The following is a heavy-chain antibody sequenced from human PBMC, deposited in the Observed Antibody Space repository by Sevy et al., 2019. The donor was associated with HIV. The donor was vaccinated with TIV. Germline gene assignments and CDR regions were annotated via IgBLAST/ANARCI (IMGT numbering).Heavy chain of an antibody. CDR3: ARDMVAVAGTVY. V-gene: IGHV3-30-3*01. D-gene: IGHD6-19*01. CDR2: ISYDGSNK. J-gene: IGHJ4*02. Sequence: GGSLRLSCAASGFTFSSYAMHWVRHAPGKGLEWVAVISYDGSNKYYADSVKGRFTISRDNSKNTLYLQMNSLRAEDTAVYYCARDMVAVAGTVYWGQGTLVTVSS. CDR1: GFTFSSYA.